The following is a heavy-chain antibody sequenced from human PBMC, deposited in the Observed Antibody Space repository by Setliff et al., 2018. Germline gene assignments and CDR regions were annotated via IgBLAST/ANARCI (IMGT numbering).Heavy chain of an antibody. CDR3: ARDPGFHSGTWSLDS. Sequence: SETLSLTCTVSGVSIGDTYYYWAWIRQPPGKGLEWVGSVSFSGSAYFSPSLKSRVAISLDTSTNVFSLKLSSLIAADTAVYYCARDPGFHSGTWSLDSWGQGRLVTGSS. D-gene: IGHD2-21*01. J-gene: IGHJ4*02. CDR2: VSFSGSA. V-gene: IGHV4-39*02. CDR1: GVSIGDTYYY.